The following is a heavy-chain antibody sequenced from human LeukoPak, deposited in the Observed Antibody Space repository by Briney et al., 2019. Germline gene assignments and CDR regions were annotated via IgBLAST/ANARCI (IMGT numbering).Heavy chain of an antibody. J-gene: IGHJ4*02. CDR2: ISSSGSYI. Sequence: PGGSLRLSCAASGFTFSSYSMNWVRQAPGKGLEWVSSISSSGSYIYYADSVKGRFTISRDNAKNSLYLQMNSLRAEDTAVYYCARGPYYYDSSGYYGTDYWGQGTLVTVSS. CDR3: ARGPYYYDSSGYYGTDY. CDR1: GFTFSSYS. D-gene: IGHD3-22*01. V-gene: IGHV3-21*01.